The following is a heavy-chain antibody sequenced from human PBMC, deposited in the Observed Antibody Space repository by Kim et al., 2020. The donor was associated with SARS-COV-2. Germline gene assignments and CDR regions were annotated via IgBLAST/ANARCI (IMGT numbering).Heavy chain of an antibody. D-gene: IGHD1-26*01. J-gene: IGHJ4*02. CDR3: AQELYAGSYYGLDY. Sequence: YADSVKGRFPISRDNAKKSLYLQMDSLRPGDTALYYCAQELYAGSYYGLDYWGQGTLVTVSS. V-gene: IGHV3-9*01.